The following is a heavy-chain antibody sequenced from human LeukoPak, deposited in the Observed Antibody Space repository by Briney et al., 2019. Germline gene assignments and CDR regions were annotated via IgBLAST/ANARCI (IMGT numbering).Heavy chain of an antibody. V-gene: IGHV3-23*01. J-gene: IGHJ5*02. CDR1: GFTFSSYA. CDR2: ISGSGGST. D-gene: IGHD3-10*01. CDR3: AKDEDYYGSGSYYTYNWFDP. Sequence: GGSLRLSCAASGFTFSSYAMSWVRQAPGKGLEWVSAISGSGGSTYYADSVKGRFTISRDNSKKTLYLQMNSLRAEDTAVYYCAKDEDYYGSGSYYTYNWFDPWGQGTLVTVSS.